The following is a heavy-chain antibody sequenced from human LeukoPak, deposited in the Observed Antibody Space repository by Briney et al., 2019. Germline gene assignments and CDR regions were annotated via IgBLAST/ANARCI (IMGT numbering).Heavy chain of an antibody. V-gene: IGHV3-23*01. D-gene: IGHD3-22*01. CDR2: ISNSGETT. Sequence: GGSLRLSCAASGFTFTNYAMSWVRQAPGKGLDFVSSISNSGETTNYADSVKGRFTISRDKSKNTLYLQMNSLRAEDTAVYYCARLPTFYYDSSHYHYDYWGQGTLVTVSS. CDR1: GFTFTNYA. J-gene: IGHJ4*02. CDR3: ARLPTFYYDSSHYHYDY.